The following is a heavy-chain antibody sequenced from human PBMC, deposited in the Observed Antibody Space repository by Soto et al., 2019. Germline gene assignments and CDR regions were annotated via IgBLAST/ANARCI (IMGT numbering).Heavy chain of an antibody. CDR3: ARNSGSYSGS. D-gene: IGHD1-26*01. V-gene: IGHV1-69*02. Sequence: QVHLVQSGSEVKRPGSSVKVSCKASGGTFDRGTITWVRQAPGQGFEWMGSIIPIVGIPNYAQNFQDRVTITADTSTTTVFMDLSSLRSEDTAVYYCARNSGSYSGSWGQGTLVIVSS. CDR2: IIPIVGIP. CDR1: GGTFDRGT. J-gene: IGHJ5*02.